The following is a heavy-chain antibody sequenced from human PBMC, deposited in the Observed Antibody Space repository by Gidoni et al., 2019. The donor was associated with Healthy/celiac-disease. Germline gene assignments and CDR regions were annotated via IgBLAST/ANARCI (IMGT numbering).Heavy chain of an antibody. J-gene: IGHJ3*02. D-gene: IGHD2-21*02. CDR3: AREAQGDFYAFDI. Sequence: QVQLVESGGGVVQPGSSLRLSCAASGFTFSSYAMHWVRQAPGKGLEWVAVISYDGSNKYYADSVKGRFTISRDNSKNTLYLQMNSLRAEDTAVYYCAREAQGDFYAFDIWGQGTMVTVSS. V-gene: IGHV3-30*04. CDR2: ISYDGSNK. CDR1: GFTFSSYA.